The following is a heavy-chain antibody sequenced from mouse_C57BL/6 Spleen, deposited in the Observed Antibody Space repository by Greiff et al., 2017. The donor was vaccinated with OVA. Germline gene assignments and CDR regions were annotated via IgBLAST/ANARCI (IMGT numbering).Heavy chain of an antibody. CDR3: ARYIYDGYSYAMDY. V-gene: IGHV1-82*01. CDR2: IYPGDGDT. D-gene: IGHD2-3*01. J-gene: IGHJ4*01. Sequence: VQLQQSGPELVKPGASVKISCKASGYAFSSSWMNWVKQRPGKGLEWIGRIYPGDGDTNYNGKFKGKATLTADKSSSTAYMQLSSLTSEDSAVYFCARYIYDGYSYAMDYWGQGTSVTVSS. CDR1: GYAFSSSW.